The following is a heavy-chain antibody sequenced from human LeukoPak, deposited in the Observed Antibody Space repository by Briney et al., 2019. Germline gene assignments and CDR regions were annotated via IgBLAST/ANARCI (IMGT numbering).Heavy chain of an antibody. CDR2: MNPNSGNT. J-gene: IGHJ5*02. Sequence: ASVKVSCKASGYTFTSYDINWVRQATGQGLEWMGWMNPNSGNTGYAQKFQGRVTMTRNTSISTAYMELSSLGSEDTAVYYCARVSRHLGYSSSGWFDPWGQGTLVIVSS. D-gene: IGHD6-13*01. V-gene: IGHV1-8*01. CDR3: ARVSRHLGYSSSGWFDP. CDR1: GYTFTSYD.